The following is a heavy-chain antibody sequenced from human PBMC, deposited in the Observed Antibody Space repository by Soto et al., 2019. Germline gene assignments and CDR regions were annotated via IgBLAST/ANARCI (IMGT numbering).Heavy chain of an antibody. J-gene: IGHJ2*01. V-gene: IGHV3-49*03. CDR2: IRSKAYGGTT. CDR3: TRYIVLMEYAMYPDWYFDL. D-gene: IGHD2-8*01. CDR1: GFTFGDYA. Sequence: PGGSLRLSCTASGFTFGDYAMSWFRQAPGKGLEWVGFIRSKAYGGTTEYAASVKGRFTISRDDSKSIAYLQMNSLKTEDTAVYYCTRYIVLMEYAMYPDWYFDLWGRGTLVTVSS.